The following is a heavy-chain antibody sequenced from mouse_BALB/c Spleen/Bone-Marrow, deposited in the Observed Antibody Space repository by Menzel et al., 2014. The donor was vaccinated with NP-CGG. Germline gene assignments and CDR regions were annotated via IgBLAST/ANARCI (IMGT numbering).Heavy chain of an antibody. Sequence: EVQLQQSGAELVKPGASVKMSCTASGFNIKDTYMHWVKQRPEQGLEWIGRIDPANGNTKYVPKFQGKATITADTSSNTASLQLSSMPSDDTAVYYCAVYYCGSSLFAYWGQGTLVTVSA. D-gene: IGHD1-1*01. J-gene: IGHJ3*01. CDR1: GFNIKDTY. CDR3: AVYYCGSSLFAY. CDR2: IDPANGNT. V-gene: IGHV14-3*02.